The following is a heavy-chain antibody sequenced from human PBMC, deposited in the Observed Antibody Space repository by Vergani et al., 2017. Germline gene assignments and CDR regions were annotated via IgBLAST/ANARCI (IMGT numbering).Heavy chain of an antibody. V-gene: IGHV1-8*01. J-gene: IGHJ6*03. CDR2: MNPNSGNT. CDR1: GYTFTSYD. CDR3: ARALRYFDWLSPPHYYYYMDV. D-gene: IGHD3-9*01. Sequence: QVQLVQSGAEVKKPGASVKVSCKASGYTFTSYDINWVRQATGQGLEWMGWMNPNSGNTGYAQKFQGRVTMTRNTSISTAYMELSSLRSEDTAVYYCARALRYFDWLSPPHYYYYMDVWGKGP.